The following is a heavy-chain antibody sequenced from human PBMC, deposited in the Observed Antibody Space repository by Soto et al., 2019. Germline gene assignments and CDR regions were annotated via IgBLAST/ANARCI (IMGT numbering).Heavy chain of an antibody. CDR2: ISARGGGP. CDR1: GFTFSTYT. V-gene: IGHV3-23*01. Sequence: GGSLRLSCAASGFTFSTYTMAWVRQAPGKGLEWVSAISARGGGPYYTESVRGRFTISRDNSKNTLYLQMNSLRVEDTAVYYCAKRLEGPSRHYSEDYWGQGTLVTVSS. CDR3: AKRLEGPSRHYSEDY. D-gene: IGHD2-21*01. J-gene: IGHJ4*02.